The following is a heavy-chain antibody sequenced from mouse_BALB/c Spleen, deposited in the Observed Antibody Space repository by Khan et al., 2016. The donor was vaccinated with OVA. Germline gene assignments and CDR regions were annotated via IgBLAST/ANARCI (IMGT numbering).Heavy chain of an antibody. J-gene: IGHJ4*01. V-gene: IGHV2-3*01. CDR1: GFSLTSYG. CDR3: SKDRGYYAVDY. CDR2: IWGDGNT. Sequence: QMQLEESGPGLVAPSQSLSITCTVSGFSLTSYGVSWVRQPPGKGLEWLGVIWGDGNTNFHSALRSRLSISKDNSKSQVFLKLNSLQTDDTATYYWSKDRGYYAVDYWGQGNSVTVSS.